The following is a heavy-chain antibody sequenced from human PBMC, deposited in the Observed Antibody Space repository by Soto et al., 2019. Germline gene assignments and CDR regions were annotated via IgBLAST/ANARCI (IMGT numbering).Heavy chain of an antibody. CDR1: GFTFSTYW. CDR2: ITNDGDST. Sequence: PGGSLRLSCAASGFTFSTYWMHWVRQAPGKGLVWVSRITNDGDSTSYADSVKGRFTISRDNAKNRLFLQMSSLRAEDSGVYYCVRDRAGDHYYWGQGTLVTVSS. J-gene: IGHJ4*01. V-gene: IGHV3-74*01. CDR3: VRDRAGDHYY. D-gene: IGHD7-27*01.